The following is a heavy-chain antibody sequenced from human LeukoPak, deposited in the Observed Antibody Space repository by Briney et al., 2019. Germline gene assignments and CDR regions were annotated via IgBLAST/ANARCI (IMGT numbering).Heavy chain of an antibody. V-gene: IGHV4-34*01. CDR1: GGSFSGYY. CDR2: INHSGST. CDR3: ARRHRITIFGVISGSHIGSWFDP. J-gene: IGHJ5*02. Sequence: SETLSLTCAVYGGSFSGYYWSWTRQPPGKGLEWIGEINHSGSTNYNPSLKSRVTISVDTSKNQFSLKLSSVTAADTAVYYCARRHRITIFGVISGSHIGSWFDPWGQGTLVAVSS. D-gene: IGHD3-3*01.